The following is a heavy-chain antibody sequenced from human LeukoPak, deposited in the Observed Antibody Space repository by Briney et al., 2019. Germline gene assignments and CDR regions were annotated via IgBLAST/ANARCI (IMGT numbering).Heavy chain of an antibody. CDR2: INPNSGGT. D-gene: IGHD4-17*01. CDR1: GYTFTGYY. Sequence: ASVKVSCKASGYTFTGYYMHWVRQAPGQGLEWMGWINPNSGGTNYAQKFQGRVTMTRDTSISTAYMELSRLRSDDTAVYYCASEVYGDYVNGCYYYGMDVWGQGTTVTVSS. CDR3: ASEVYGDYVNGCYYYGMDV. J-gene: IGHJ6*02. V-gene: IGHV1-2*02.